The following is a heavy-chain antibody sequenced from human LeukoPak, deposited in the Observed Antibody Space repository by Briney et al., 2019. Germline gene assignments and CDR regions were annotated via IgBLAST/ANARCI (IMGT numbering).Heavy chain of an antibody. D-gene: IGHD2-8*01. V-gene: IGHV4-59*08. J-gene: IGHJ2*01. CDR2: IFYSGGA. Sequence: NTSETLSLTCTVSGGSIIGYYWGWIRQPPGKGVEWVGNIFYSGGANYNPSLKSRVTISVDTSKNQFSLKLSSVTAADTAVYYCARRGGLGVYAIRWYFDLWGRGTLVTVSS. CDR3: ARRGGLGVYAIRWYFDL. CDR1: GGSIIGYY.